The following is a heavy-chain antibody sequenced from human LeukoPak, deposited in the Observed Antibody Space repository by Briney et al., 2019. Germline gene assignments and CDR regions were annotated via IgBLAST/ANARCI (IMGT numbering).Heavy chain of an antibody. J-gene: IGHJ4*02. CDR1: GFTFDDYG. D-gene: IGHD4-17*01. CDR3: ARGAYGDYSDY. V-gene: IGHV3-20*04. Sequence: GGSLRLSCAASGFTFDDYGMSWVRQAPGKGLEWVSGINWNGGSTGYADSVKGRFTISRDNAKDSLYLQMDSLRAEDTALYYCARGAYGDYSDYWGQGTLVTVSS. CDR2: INWNGGST.